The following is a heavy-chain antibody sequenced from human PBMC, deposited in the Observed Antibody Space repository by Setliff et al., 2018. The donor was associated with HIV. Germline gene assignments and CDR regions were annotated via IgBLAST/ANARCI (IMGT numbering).Heavy chain of an antibody. D-gene: IGHD4-17*01. CDR2: IYYSGST. CDR1: GGSFSGYY. CDR3: AKGRTVDRYDY. J-gene: IGHJ4*02. Sequence: SETLSLTCAVYGGSFSGYYWSWIRQPPGKGLEWIGYIYYSGSTIYNPSLKSRVNISVDTSKNEFSLQLSYVTAADTAVYFCAKGRTVDRYDYWGQGTLVTVSS. V-gene: IGHV4-59*01.